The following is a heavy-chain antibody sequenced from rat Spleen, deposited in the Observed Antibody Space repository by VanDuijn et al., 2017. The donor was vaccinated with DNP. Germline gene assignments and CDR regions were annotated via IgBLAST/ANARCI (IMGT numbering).Heavy chain of an antibody. CDR3: ATLMYATDYYYFHY. Sequence: EVQLVESGGDLVQPGRSLKLSCVASGFTFNNYWMTWIRQVPGKGLEWVASITSNGGSTFYRDSVKGRFTISRDNAKSTLYLQVDSLRSEDTATYYCATLMYATDYYYFHYWGQGVMVTVSS. J-gene: IGHJ2*01. V-gene: IGHV5-31*01. D-gene: IGHD1-6*01. CDR1: GFTFNNYW. CDR2: ITSNGGST.